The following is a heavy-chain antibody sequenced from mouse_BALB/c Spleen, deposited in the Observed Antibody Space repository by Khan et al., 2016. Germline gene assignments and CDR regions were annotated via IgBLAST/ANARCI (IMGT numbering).Heavy chain of an antibody. CDR2: ISYSGST. Sequence: EVQLQESGPSLVKPSQTLSLTCSVTGDSITSGYWNWIRKFPGNKLEYMGYISYSGSTYYNPSLKSRISITRDTSKNQYYLQLNSVTTEDTATYYCASYDGSSYERAMYYWGQGTSVTVSS. CDR3: ASYDGSSYERAMYY. V-gene: IGHV3-8*02. D-gene: IGHD1-1*01. CDR1: GDSITSGY. J-gene: IGHJ4*01.